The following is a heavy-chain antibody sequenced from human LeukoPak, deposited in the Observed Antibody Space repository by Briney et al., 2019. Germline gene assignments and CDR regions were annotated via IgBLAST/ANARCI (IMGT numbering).Heavy chain of an antibody. CDR2: ISYDGIKK. CDR3: AREDYNDSGWYFDL. D-gene: IGHD4-17*01. J-gene: IGHJ2*01. Sequence: GGSLRLSCAASGFTFSSYGIHWVRQAPGKGLEWVAVISYDGIKKFYADSVKGRFTISRDNSKNTLYLQMNSLRAEDTAVYYCAREDYNDSGWYFDLWGRGTLVTVSS. V-gene: IGHV3-30*03. CDR1: GFTFSSYG.